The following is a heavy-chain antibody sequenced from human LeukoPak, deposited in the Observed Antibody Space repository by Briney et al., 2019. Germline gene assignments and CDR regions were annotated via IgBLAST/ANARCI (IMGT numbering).Heavy chain of an antibody. J-gene: IGHJ4*02. D-gene: IGHD3-10*01. Sequence: PGGSLILSCAPSGFTFSGFAMHWVRQAPGKGLEYVSGISSNGGSSYYANSVKGRFTISRDNSKNTLYLQMGSLRAEDMAVYYCARSLWFGDPSLDYWHPGTVVTVSS. CDR3: ARSLWFGDPSLDY. V-gene: IGHV3-64*01. CDR1: GFTFSGFA. CDR2: ISSNGGSS.